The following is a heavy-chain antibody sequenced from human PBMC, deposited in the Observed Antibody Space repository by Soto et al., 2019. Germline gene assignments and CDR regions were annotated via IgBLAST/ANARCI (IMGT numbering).Heavy chain of an antibody. J-gene: IGHJ5*02. CDR1: GGTFSSYT. D-gene: IGHD6-6*01. V-gene: IGHV1-69*02. Sequence: ASVKVSCKASGGTFSSYTISWVRQAPGQGLEWMGRIIPILGIANYAQKLQGRVTITADKSTSTAYMELSSLRSEDTAVYYCARGREYSRTFDPWGQGTLVTVSS. CDR2: IIPILGIA. CDR3: ARGREYSRTFDP.